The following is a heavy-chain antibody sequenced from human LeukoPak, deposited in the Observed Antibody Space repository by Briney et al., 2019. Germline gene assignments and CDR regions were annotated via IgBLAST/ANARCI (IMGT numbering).Heavy chain of an antibody. Sequence: GESLRLSCAASGFTFSSYWMSWVRQAPGKGLEWVAKIKQDGSEKYYVDSVKGRFTISRDNAKNSLSLQMNSLRAEDTAVYYCARDRCGGDCPLDYWGQGTLVTVSS. D-gene: IGHD2-21*02. CDR3: ARDRCGGDCPLDY. V-gene: IGHV3-7*01. CDR1: GFTFSSYW. J-gene: IGHJ4*02. CDR2: IKQDGSEK.